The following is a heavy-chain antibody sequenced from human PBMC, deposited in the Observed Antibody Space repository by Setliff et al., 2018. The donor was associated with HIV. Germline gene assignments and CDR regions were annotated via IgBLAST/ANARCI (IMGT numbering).Heavy chain of an antibody. D-gene: IGHD1-1*01. CDR2: ISRDGSNK. CDR1: GFTFSGYA. J-gene: IGHJ1*01. CDR3: VRGHWKDWDPLGVYFQS. V-gene: IGHV3-30*03. Sequence: QPGGSLRLSCTASGFTFSGYAMHWVRQAPGQGLEWVTLISRDGSNKYYADSVKGRCTVSRDNSKSTLFLEMSSLRVDDTAVYYCVRGHWKDWDPLGVYFQSWGLGALVTVSS.